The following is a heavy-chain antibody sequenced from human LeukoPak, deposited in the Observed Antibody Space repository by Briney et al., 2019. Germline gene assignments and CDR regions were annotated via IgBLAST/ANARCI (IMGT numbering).Heavy chain of an antibody. CDR3: ARGGRGYSYPFDY. Sequence: GGSLRLSCAASGFTFSSSWMSWVRQAPGMGLEWVSSISSSSSYIYYADSVKGRFTISRDNAKNSLYLQMNSLRAEDTAVYYCARGGRGYSYPFDYWGQGTLVTVSS. D-gene: IGHD5-18*01. V-gene: IGHV3-21*01. CDR1: GFTFSSSW. CDR2: ISSSSSYI. J-gene: IGHJ4*02.